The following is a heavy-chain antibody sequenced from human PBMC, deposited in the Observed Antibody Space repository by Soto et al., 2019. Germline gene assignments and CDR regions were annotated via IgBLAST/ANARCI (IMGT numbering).Heavy chain of an antibody. CDR1: GGSFSGYY. CDR3: ARGGLGYCSSTSCSLGEFDY. J-gene: IGHJ4*02. D-gene: IGHD2-2*01. Sequence: PSETLSLTCAVYGGSFSGYYWSWIRQPPGKGPEWIGEINHSGSTNYNPSLKSRVTISVDTSKNQFSLKLSSVTAADTAVYYCARGGLGYCSSTSCSLGEFDYWGQGTLVTVSS. V-gene: IGHV4-34*01. CDR2: INHSGST.